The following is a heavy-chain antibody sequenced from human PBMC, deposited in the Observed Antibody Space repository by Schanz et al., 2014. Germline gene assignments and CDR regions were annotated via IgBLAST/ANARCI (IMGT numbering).Heavy chain of an antibody. V-gene: IGHV3-21*01. J-gene: IGHJ4*02. CDR3: AIIGVMVAVAGTRADY. CDR1: GFDFNSYS. D-gene: IGHD6-19*01. Sequence: EVQLLESGGGLVQPGGSLRLSCEASGFDFNSYSMNWVRQAPGKGLEWVSSISSSGSYIYYADSVKGRFSISRDNAKNSLFLQMNRLRAEDTALYYCAIIGVMVAVAGTRADYWGQGTLVAVSS. CDR2: ISSSGSYI.